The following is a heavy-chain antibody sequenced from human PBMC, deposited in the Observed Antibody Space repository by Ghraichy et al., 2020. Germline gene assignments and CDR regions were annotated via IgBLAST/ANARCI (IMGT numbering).Heavy chain of an antibody. D-gene: IGHD6-19*01. CDR1: GGSISSYY. CDR3: ARSYSSGWYSGSRYFDL. J-gene: IGHJ2*01. CDR2: IYYSGST. Sequence: SETLFLTCTVSGGSISSYYWSWIRQPPGKGLEWIGYIYYSGSTNYNPSLKSRVTISVDTSKNQFSLKLSSVTAADTAVYYCARSYSSGWYSGSRYFDLWGRGTLVTVSS. V-gene: IGHV4-59*08.